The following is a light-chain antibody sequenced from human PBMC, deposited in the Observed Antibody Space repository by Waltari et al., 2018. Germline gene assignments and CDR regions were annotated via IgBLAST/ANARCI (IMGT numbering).Light chain of an antibody. CDR2: DCY. V-gene: IGLV1-51*01. CDR1: NSNIGSYS. Sequence: QSVLTQPPSVSAAPGQKVTISCSGSNSNIGSYSVSWYQQLPGTAPKLLIYDCYKRPSGIPDRFSGSKSGTSATLGITGLQTGDEAEYYCGTWDNNLSPGGVFGGGTKLTVL. CDR3: GTWDNNLSPGGV. J-gene: IGLJ3*02.